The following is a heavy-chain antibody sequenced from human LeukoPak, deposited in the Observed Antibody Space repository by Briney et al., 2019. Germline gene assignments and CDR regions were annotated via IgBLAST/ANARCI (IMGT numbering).Heavy chain of an antibody. Sequence: PSETLSLTCTVSGGSISSHYWSWIRQPPGKGLEWIGYIYYSGSTNYNPSLKSRVTISVDTSKNQFSLKLSSVTAADTAVYYCAREGGSSSWYRWFDPWGQGTLVTVSS. CDR3: AREGGSSSWYRWFDP. CDR2: IYYSGST. J-gene: IGHJ5*02. CDR1: GGSISSHY. V-gene: IGHV4-59*11. D-gene: IGHD6-13*01.